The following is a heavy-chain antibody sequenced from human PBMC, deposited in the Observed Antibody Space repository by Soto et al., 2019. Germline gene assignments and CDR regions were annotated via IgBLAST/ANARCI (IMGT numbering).Heavy chain of an antibody. V-gene: IGHV3-15*01. CDR1: GLTFSNVW. J-gene: IGHJ4*02. D-gene: IGHD5-18*01. Sequence: EVQLVESGGGSVKPGGSLRLSCAASGLTFSNVWMTWVPQAPGKGLEWVGRIKSKSDGETADVAAPVKARFTISRDDSKNTVFLEMNSLKSEDTALYYCAITAMINRDSSTSFDYWGRGTQVTVSS. CDR2: IKSKSDGETA. CDR3: AITAMINRDSSTSFDY.